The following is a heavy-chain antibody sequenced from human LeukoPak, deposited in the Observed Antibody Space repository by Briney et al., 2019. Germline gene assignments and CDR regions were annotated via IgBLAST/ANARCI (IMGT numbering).Heavy chain of an antibody. CDR2: LYYGGSA. CDR3: ATYAGGQGGRGN. CDR1: GGSFNGYH. V-gene: IGHV4-59*08. J-gene: IGHJ4*02. D-gene: IGHD2-2*01. Sequence: PSETLSLTCSVSGGSFNGYHCNWIRQPPGKGLEWIGELYYGGSANYNPSLKGRVTISLDTSKNQFSLDMRSLTAADTAVYYCATYAGGQGGRGNWGQGTLVTVSS.